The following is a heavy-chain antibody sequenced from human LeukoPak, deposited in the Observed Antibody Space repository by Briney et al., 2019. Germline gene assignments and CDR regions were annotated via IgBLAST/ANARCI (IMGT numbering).Heavy chain of an antibody. Sequence: GGSLRLSCAASGFTFSSYWMSWVRQAPGKGLEWVANIKQDGSEKYYVDSVKGRFTISRDNSKNTLYLQMNSLRAEDTAVYYCARDPYYYDSSGYYYDWGQGTLVTVSS. J-gene: IGHJ4*02. V-gene: IGHV3-7*01. CDR2: IKQDGSEK. CDR1: GFTFSSYW. CDR3: ARDPYYYDSSGYYYD. D-gene: IGHD3-22*01.